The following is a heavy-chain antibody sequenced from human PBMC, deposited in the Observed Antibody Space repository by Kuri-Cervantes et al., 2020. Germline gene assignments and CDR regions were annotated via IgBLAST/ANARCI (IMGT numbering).Heavy chain of an antibody. D-gene: IGHD6-6*01. Sequence: ASVKVSCKASGYTFTSYYMHWVRQAPGQGLEWMGITNPSGGSTSYAQKFQGRVTMTRDTSTSTVYMELSSLRSEDTAVYYCARDRTSSIAARPRLGYGMDVWGQGTTVTVSS. J-gene: IGHJ6*02. CDR1: GYTFTSYY. CDR2: TNPSGGST. V-gene: IGHV1-46*01. CDR3: ARDRTSSIAARPRLGYGMDV.